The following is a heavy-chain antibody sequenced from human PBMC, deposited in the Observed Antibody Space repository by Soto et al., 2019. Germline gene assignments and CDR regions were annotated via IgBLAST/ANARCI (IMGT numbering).Heavy chain of an antibody. CDR2: MTSDGRTV. CDR1: GFTFGDYW. V-gene: IGHV3-74*01. CDR3: ATAEVDY. Sequence: GGSLRLSCVPSGFTFGDYWMHWVRQPPGKGPEWVSRMTSDGRTVQYADSVKGRFTASRDNAKSTLYLQMNSLRAEDTAVYYCATAEVDYWGPGTLVTVSS. J-gene: IGHJ4*02.